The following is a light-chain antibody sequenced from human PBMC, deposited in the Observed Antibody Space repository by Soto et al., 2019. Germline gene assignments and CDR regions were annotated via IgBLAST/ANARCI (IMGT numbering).Light chain of an antibody. CDR1: QTIDNY. J-gene: IGKJ4*01. V-gene: IGKV3-11*01. CDR2: DGF. CDR3: QQRKDWPLT. Sequence: EIVLTQSPATLSLSPGERATLSCRASQTIDNYLHWYQQKPGQAPRLLIYDGFYRASGVPARLSGGGSGPDFTLPISSLEPEDFAFYCCQQRKDWPLTFGGGARVEI.